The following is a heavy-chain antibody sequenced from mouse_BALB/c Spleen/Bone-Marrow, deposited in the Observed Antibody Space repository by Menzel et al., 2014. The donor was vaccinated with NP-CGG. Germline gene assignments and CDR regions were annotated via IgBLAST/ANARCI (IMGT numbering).Heavy chain of an antibody. V-gene: IGHV1-54*01. CDR3: ARRTTGVAPFDY. CDR2: INPGSRST. D-gene: IGHD1-1*01. Sequence: VQLQQSGAELARPGTSVKMSCKASGYAFTNYLIEWVKQRPGQGLEWIGVINPGSRSTNYNEKFKGKATLTADKSSSTAYMQLSSLTSDDSAVYFCARRTTGVAPFDYWGQGTTLTVSS. CDR1: GYAFTNYL. J-gene: IGHJ2*01.